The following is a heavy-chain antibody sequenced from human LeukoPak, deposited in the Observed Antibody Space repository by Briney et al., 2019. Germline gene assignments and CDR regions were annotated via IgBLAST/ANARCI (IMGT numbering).Heavy chain of an antibody. V-gene: IGHV4-34*01. D-gene: IGHD2-2*01. CDR1: GGSFSGYY. CDR2: INHSGTT. CDR3: ARRSAPIYCSYASCYEIDY. Sequence: PSETLSLTCAVYGGSFSGYYWSWIRQPPGKGLEWIGEINHSGTTNYNPSLESRLTISVDTSKNQFSLNLSSVTAADTAVYYCARRSAPIYCSYASCYEIDYWGQGTLVTVSS. J-gene: IGHJ4*02.